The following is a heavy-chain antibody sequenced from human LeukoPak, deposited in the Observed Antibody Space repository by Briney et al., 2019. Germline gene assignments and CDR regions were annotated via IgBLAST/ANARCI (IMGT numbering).Heavy chain of an antibody. V-gene: IGHV3-30-3*01. D-gene: IGHD3-3*01. CDR2: ISYDGSNK. CDR1: GFTFSSYA. CDR3: ASFHDF. J-gene: IGHJ4*02. Sequence: GGSLRLSCAASGFTFSSYAMHWVRQAPGKGLEWVAVISYDGSNKYYADSVKGRFTISRDNAKNSLYLQMNSLRADDTAVYYCASFHDFWGQGTLVTVSS.